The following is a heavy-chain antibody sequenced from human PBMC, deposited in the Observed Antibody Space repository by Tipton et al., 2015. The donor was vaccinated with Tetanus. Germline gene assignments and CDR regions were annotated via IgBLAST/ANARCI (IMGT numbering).Heavy chain of an antibody. V-gene: IGHV1-18*01. D-gene: IGHD4-17*01. CDR3: ARDSTSYGDFEGLGF. Sequence: QSGAEVKKPGASVKDSCKASGYTFTSYGISWVRQAPGQGLEWMGWISAYNGNTNYAQKLQGRVTMTTDTSTSTAYMELRSLRSDDTAVYYCARDSTSYGDFEGLGFWGQGTLVTVSS. CDR2: ISAYNGNT. J-gene: IGHJ4*02. CDR1: GYTFTSYG.